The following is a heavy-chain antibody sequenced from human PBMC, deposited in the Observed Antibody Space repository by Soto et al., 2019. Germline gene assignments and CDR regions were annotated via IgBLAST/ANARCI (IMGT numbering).Heavy chain of an antibody. CDR1: GFTFSSYS. J-gene: IGHJ5*02. D-gene: IGHD3-10*01. Sequence: EVQLVESGGGLVKPGGSLRLSCAASGFTFSSYSMNWVRQAPGKGLEWVSPISSSSSYIYYADSVKGRFTISRDNAKNSLYLQMNSLRAEDTAVCYCARMDYYGSGSYTNTNWFDPWGQGTLVTVSS. V-gene: IGHV3-21*01. CDR3: ARMDYYGSGSYTNTNWFDP. CDR2: ISSSSSYI.